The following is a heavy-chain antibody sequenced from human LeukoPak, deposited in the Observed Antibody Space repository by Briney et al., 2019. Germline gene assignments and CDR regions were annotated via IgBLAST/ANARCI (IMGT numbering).Heavy chain of an antibody. J-gene: IGHJ4*02. Sequence: PGGSQRLSCAASGFTFSDYYMNWIRQAPGKGLEWVSYITSSGSTIYYADSVKGRFTISRDNAKNSLYLEMNSLRAEDTALYYCARDQSGLGPIDYWGQGTLVTVSS. V-gene: IGHV3-11*04. CDR3: ARDQSGLGPIDY. CDR1: GFTFSDYY. D-gene: IGHD5-12*01. CDR2: ITSSGSTI.